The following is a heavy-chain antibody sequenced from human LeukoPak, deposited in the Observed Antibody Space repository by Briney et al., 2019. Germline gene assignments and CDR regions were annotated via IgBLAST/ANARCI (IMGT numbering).Heavy chain of an antibody. Sequence: SVKVSCKASGGTFSSYTISWVRQAPGQGLEWMGRIIPILGIANYAQKFQGRVTITADKSTSTAYMELSSLRSEDTAVYYCARDREGGSYDYYFDCWGQGTLVTVSS. V-gene: IGHV1-69*04. CDR3: ARDREGGSYDYYFDC. CDR1: GGTFSSYT. D-gene: IGHD5-18*01. CDR2: IIPILGIA. J-gene: IGHJ4*02.